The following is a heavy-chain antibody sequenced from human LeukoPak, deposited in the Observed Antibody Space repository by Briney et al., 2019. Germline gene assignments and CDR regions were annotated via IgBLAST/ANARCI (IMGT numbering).Heavy chain of an antibody. CDR3: ARKTDCSGGSCSTFNWFGP. CDR1: GGSFSGYY. Sequence: SETLSLTCAVYGGSFSGYYWSWIRQPPGKGLEWIGEINHSGSTNYNPSLKSRVTISVDTPKNQFSLKLSSVTAADTAVYYCARKTDCSGGSCSTFNWFGPWGQGTLVTVSS. CDR2: INHSGST. D-gene: IGHD2-15*01. J-gene: IGHJ5*02. V-gene: IGHV4-34*01.